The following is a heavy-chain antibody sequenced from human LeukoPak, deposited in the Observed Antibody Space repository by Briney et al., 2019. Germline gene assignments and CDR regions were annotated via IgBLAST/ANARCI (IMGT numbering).Heavy chain of an antibody. Sequence: GRSLRLSCAASGFTFDDYAMHWVRQAPGKGLEWVSGISWNSGSIGYADSVKGRFTISRDNAKNSLYLQMNSLRAEDTALYYCAKEGANYYDSSGYYAFDYWGQGTLVTVSS. D-gene: IGHD3-22*01. V-gene: IGHV3-9*01. CDR1: GFTFDDYA. CDR2: ISWNSGSI. CDR3: AKEGANYYDSSGYYAFDY. J-gene: IGHJ4*02.